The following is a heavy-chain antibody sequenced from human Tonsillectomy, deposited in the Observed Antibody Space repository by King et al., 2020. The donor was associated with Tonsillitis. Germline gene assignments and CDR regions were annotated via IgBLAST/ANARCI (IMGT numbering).Heavy chain of an antibody. CDR1: GFTFSSYG. CDR3: AKQIVGATADDY. V-gene: IGHV3-30*02. Sequence: VQLVESGGGVVQPGGSLRLSCAASGFTFSSYGMHWVRQAPGKGLEWVAFIRYDGSNKYYADSVKGRFTISRDNSKNTLYLQMNSLRAEDTAVYYCAKQIVGATADDYWGQGTLVTVSS. J-gene: IGHJ4*02. D-gene: IGHD1-26*01. CDR2: IRYDGSNK.